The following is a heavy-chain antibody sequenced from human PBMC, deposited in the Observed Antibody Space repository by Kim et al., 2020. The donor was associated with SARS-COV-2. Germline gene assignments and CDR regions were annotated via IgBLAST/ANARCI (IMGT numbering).Heavy chain of an antibody. V-gene: IGHV4-39*01. CDR3: ARQGRYSSSSVDY. Sequence: SETLSLTCTVSGGSISSSSYYWGWIRQPPGKGLEWIGSIYYSGSTYYNPSLKSRVTISVDTSKNQFSLKLSSVTAADTAVYYCARQGRYSSSSVDYWGQGTLVTVSS. CDR1: GGSISSSSYY. D-gene: IGHD6-6*01. CDR2: IYYSGST. J-gene: IGHJ4*02.